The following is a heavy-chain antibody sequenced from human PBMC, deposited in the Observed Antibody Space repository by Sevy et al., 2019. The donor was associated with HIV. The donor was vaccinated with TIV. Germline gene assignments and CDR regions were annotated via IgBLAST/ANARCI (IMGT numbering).Heavy chain of an antibody. Sequence: GSLRLSCTVSGGSISSYYWSWIRQPPGKGLEWIGYIYYSGSTNYNPAVKSRITISVDTSRNQFSLKLSTVTAADTAVYYCARDKGYCSGGSCYDDNWFDPWGQGTLVTVSS. V-gene: IGHV4-59*01. J-gene: IGHJ5*02. CDR2: IYYSGST. CDR3: ARDKGYCSGGSCYDDNWFDP. D-gene: IGHD2-15*01. CDR1: GGSISSYY.